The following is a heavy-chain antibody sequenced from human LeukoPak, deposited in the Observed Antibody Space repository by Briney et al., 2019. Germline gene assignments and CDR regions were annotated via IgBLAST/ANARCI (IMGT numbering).Heavy chain of an antibody. J-gene: IGHJ4*02. CDR2: IYYSGST. CDR1: GGSVSSGSYY. CDR3: ARADPPYYDSSGYLDY. D-gene: IGHD3-22*01. V-gene: IGHV4-61*01. Sequence: PSETLSLTCTVSGGSVSSGSYYWSWIRQPPGKGLEWIGYIYYSGSTNSNPSLKSRVTISVDTSKNQFSLKLSSVTAADTAVYYCARADPPYYDSSGYLDYWGQGTLVTVSS.